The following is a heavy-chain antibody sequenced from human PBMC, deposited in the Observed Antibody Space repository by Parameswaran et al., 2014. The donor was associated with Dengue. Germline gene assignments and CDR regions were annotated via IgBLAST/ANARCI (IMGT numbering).Heavy chain of an antibody. D-gene: IGHD3-16*02. V-gene: IGHV3-15*01. CDR2: IKSKTDGGTT. Sequence: VRQAPGKGLEWVGRIKSKTDGGTTDYAAPVKGRFTISRDDSKNTLYLQMNSLKTEDTAVYYCTTDSAPYDYVWGSYRYWGQGTLVTVSS. J-gene: IGHJ4*02. CDR3: TTDSAPYDYVWGSYRY.